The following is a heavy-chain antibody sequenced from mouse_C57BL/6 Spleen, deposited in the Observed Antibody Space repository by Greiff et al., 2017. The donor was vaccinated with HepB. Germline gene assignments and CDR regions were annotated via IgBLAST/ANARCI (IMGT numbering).Heavy chain of an antibody. CDR3: ANGNEDFGY. CDR2: IDPSDSET. CDR1: GYTFNRHW. V-gene: IGHV1-52*01. Sequence: VQLQQPAAELVRPGSSVKLSCKASGYTFNRHWMHWVKQRPIQGLEWIGNIDPSDSETHYNQKFKDKATLTVDKSSSTAYMTLSSLTSEDSAVYYCANGNEDFGYWGQGTTLTVSS. D-gene: IGHD2-1*01. J-gene: IGHJ2*01.